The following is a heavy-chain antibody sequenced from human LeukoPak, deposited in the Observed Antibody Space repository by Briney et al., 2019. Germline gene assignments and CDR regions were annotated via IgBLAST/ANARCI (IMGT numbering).Heavy chain of an antibody. D-gene: IGHD1-1*01. CDR2: ISSSSSYI. CDR1: GFTFSSYS. J-gene: IGHJ4*02. Sequence: KPWGSLRLSYAASGFTFSSYSMNWVLQAPGKGLEWVSSISSSSSYIYYADSVKGRFTISRDNAKNSLYLQMNSLRAEDTAVYYCARLQLGYNFDYWGQGTLVTVSS. V-gene: IGHV3-21*01. CDR3: ARLQLGYNFDY.